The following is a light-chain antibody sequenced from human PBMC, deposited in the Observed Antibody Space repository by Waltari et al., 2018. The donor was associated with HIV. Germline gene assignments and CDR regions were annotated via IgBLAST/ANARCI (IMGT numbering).Light chain of an antibody. CDR1: TGAVTNGPY. V-gene: IGLV7-46*01. Sequence: QAVVTQEPSLTVSTGGTVTLTRDSSTGAVTNGPYPYWFQQKPGHAPRTLIYDTSNKHSWTPARFSGSLLGGKAVLTLSGAQPEDEAEYYCLLSYSASVVFGGGTKLTVL. J-gene: IGLJ2*01. CDR2: DTS. CDR3: LLSYSASVV.